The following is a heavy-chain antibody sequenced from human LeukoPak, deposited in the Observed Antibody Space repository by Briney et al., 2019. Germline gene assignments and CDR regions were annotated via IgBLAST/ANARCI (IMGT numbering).Heavy chain of an antibody. Sequence: PSEILSLTCTVSGGSISSGDYYWSWIRQPPGKGLEWIGYIYYSGSTNYNPSLKSRVTISVDTSKNQFSLKLSSVTAADTAVYYCARHSSGRGVFEYWGQGTLVTVSS. CDR1: GGSISSGDYY. V-gene: IGHV4-61*08. CDR2: IYYSGST. CDR3: ARHSSGRGVFEY. J-gene: IGHJ4*02. D-gene: IGHD6-19*01.